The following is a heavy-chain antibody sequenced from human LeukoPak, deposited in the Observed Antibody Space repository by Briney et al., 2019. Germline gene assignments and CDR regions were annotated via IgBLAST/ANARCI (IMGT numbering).Heavy chain of an antibody. D-gene: IGHD3-10*01. J-gene: IGHJ6*03. CDR3: AKDGYYYGSGSYYEDYYMDV. CDR1: GFTFSSYA. V-gene: IGHV3-23*01. CDR2: SGSGGST. Sequence: GGSLRLSCAASGFTFSSYAMSWVRQAPGKGLEWVSASGSGGSTYYADSVKGRFTISRDNSKNTLYLQMNSLRAEDTAVYYCAKDGYYYGSGSYYEDYYMDVWGKGTTVTVSS.